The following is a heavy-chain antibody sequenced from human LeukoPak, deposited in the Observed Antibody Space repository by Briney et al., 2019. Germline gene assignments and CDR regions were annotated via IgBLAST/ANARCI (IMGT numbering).Heavy chain of an antibody. CDR1: GYTFTAYH. J-gene: IGHJ5*01. Sequence: RASVKVSCKASGYTFTAYHIHWVRQAPGQGLEWMGWINPDSGVTNYAQKFQGRVTMTRATSITTAYMELSRLRSDDTAIYYCARAYCSGGDCYSKSNFDSWGQGTLVTVSS. CDR2: INPDSGVT. CDR3: ARAYCSGGDCYSKSNFDS. D-gene: IGHD2-15*01. V-gene: IGHV1-2*02.